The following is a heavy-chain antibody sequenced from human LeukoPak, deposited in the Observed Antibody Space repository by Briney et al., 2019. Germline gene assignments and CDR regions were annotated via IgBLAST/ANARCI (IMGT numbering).Heavy chain of an antibody. V-gene: IGHV1-18*01. CDR2: ISAYNGNT. CDR3: ARQPHHCSGSTCYPQIYGLDV. Sequence: ASVKVSCKASGYTFTNYAIDWVRQAPGQGLEWMGWISAYNGNTNYAQNFQGRVIMTTDTSTNTVYMELRSLRSDDTAVYYCARQPHHCSGSTCYPQIYGLDVWGQGTTVIVSS. D-gene: IGHD2-15*01. CDR1: GYTFTNYA. J-gene: IGHJ6*02.